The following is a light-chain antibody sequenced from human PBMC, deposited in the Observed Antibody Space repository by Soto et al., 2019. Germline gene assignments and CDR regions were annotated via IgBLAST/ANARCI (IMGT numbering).Light chain of an antibody. Sequence: QSALTQPPSASGTPGQRVTISCSGSSSNIGSNTVNWYQQLPGTAPKLLIYSNNQRPSGVPDRFSGSKSGTSASLAISGPQSEDEADYYCAAWDDSLNGYVFGTGTKVTVL. CDR3: AAWDDSLNGYV. CDR1: SSNIGSNT. V-gene: IGLV1-44*01. J-gene: IGLJ1*01. CDR2: SNN.